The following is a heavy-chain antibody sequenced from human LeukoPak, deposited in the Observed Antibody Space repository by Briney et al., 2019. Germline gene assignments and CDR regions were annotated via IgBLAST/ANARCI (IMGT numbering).Heavy chain of an antibody. CDR2: ISSDGSST. Sequence: GGSLRLSCAASASGFTFNNYWMHWVRQAPGKGLVWVSRISSDGSSTNYADSVKGRFTISRDNAKNTLYLQMNSLRAEDTAVYYCASAAAGTRNAFDIWGQGTVVTVSS. CDR1: GFTFNNYW. J-gene: IGHJ3*02. CDR3: ASAAAGTRNAFDI. V-gene: IGHV3-74*01. D-gene: IGHD6-13*01.